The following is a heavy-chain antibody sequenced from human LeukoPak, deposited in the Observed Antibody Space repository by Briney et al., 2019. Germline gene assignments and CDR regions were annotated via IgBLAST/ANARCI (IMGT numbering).Heavy chain of an antibody. J-gene: IGHJ4*02. CDR3: ARDLQVAGLAGVGY. Sequence: GGSLRLSCAASGLTFSTHWLSWVRQAPGKGLEWVANIKQDGSEKYYVDSVKGRFTISRDNAKNSLYLQMNSLRAEDTAVYYCARDLQVAGLAGVGYWGQGTLVTVSS. CDR1: GLTFSTHW. V-gene: IGHV3-7*01. CDR2: IKQDGSEK. D-gene: IGHD2-15*01.